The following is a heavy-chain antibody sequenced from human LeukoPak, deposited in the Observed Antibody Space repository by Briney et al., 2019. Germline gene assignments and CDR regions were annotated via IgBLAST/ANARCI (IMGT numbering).Heavy chain of an antibody. CDR2: IWYDGNNK. CDR3: ATVRGSSSSTWNADS. V-gene: IGHV3-33*01. CDR1: GFPFSSFG. J-gene: IGHJ4*02. Sequence: GGSLRLSCAASGFPFSSFGMHWVRQAPGKGLEWAALIWYDGNNKYYVDSVKGRFTISKDNSKNTLYLQMNSLRAEDTAIYYCATVRGSSSSTWNADSWGQGTLVTVSS. D-gene: IGHD3-16*01.